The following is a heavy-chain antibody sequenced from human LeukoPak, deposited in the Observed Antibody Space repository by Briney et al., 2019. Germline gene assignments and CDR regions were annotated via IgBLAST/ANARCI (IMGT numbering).Heavy chain of an antibody. J-gene: IGHJ5*02. D-gene: IGHD3-3*01. Sequence: GGSLRLSCAASGFNFSDFAMAWVRQAPGKGLEWVSGISGSGGRAYYADSVKGRFTVTRDNVKKTQYLQMNNLRADDTAVYFCAKDGYDFWSAYQIDLWGQGTLVTVSS. CDR1: GFNFSDFA. CDR2: ISGSGGRA. V-gene: IGHV3-23*01. CDR3: AKDGYDFWSAYQIDL.